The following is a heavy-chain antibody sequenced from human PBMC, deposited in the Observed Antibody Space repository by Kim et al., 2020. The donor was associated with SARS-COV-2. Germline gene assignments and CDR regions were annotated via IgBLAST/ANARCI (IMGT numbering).Heavy chain of an antibody. CDR3: AVSHSSGYRQFDY. CDR1: GGSFSGYY. D-gene: IGHD3-22*01. CDR2: INHSGST. V-gene: IGHV4-34*01. Sequence: SETLSLTCAVYGGSFSGYYWSWIRQPPGKGLEWIGEINHSGSTNYNPSLKSRVTISVDTSKNQFSLKLSSVTAADTAVYYCAVSHSSGYRQFDYWGQGTL. J-gene: IGHJ4*02.